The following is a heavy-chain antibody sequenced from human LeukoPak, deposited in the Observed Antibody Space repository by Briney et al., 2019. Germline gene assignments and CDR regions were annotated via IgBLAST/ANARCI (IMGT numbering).Heavy chain of an antibody. CDR3: ARCGVFSWGSHSPTSP. CDR1: GGTFSSYA. Sequence: GASVKVSCTASGGTFSSYAISWVRQAPGQGLEWMGGIIPIFGTANYAQKFQGRVTITADESTSTAYMELSSLRSEDTAVYYCARCGVFSWGSHSPTSPWGQGTLVTVSS. J-gene: IGHJ5*02. V-gene: IGHV1-69*13. D-gene: IGHD3-16*01. CDR2: IIPIFGTA.